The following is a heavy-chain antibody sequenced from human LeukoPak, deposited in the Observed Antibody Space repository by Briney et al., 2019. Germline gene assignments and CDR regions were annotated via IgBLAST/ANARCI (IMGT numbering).Heavy chain of an antibody. J-gene: IGHJ4*02. CDR3: ALHIRDWGWLDY. CDR1: GFTFDDYV. V-gene: IGHV3-43*02. CDR2: ISADGGTT. D-gene: IGHD7-27*01. Sequence: PGGSLRLSCAVSGFTFDDYVIHWVRQAAGKGLEWVSLISADGGTTYYADSVKGRFTLSRDNSKNSLYLEMNSLRTEENALYCCALHIRDWGWLDYWDQGTLVTVSS.